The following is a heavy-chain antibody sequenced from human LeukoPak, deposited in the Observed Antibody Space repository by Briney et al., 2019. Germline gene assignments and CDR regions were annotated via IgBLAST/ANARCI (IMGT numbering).Heavy chain of an antibody. V-gene: IGHV1-2*04. Sequence: ASVKVSCKASGYTFTGYYVHWVRQAPGQGLEWMGWINPNSGGTNSAQKFQGWVTMTRDTSISTAYMELSRLRSDDTAVYYCARDGSSGSYNWFDPWGQGTLVTVSS. D-gene: IGHD3-22*01. J-gene: IGHJ5*02. CDR3: ARDGSSGSYNWFDP. CDR1: GYTFTGYY. CDR2: INPNSGGT.